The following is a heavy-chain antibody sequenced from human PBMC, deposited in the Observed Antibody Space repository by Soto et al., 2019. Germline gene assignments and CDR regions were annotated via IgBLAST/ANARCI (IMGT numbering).Heavy chain of an antibody. J-gene: IGHJ4*02. D-gene: IGHD2-15*01. Sequence: GESLNISCEVSGDTFTNLWIGRVRQMPGKGLEWMGIIFPRDSDTRYSPSLQRRVTISVDKSINTTYLQWSSLKASDTAMYYCARHLRSTPFDSWGRGTLVTVSS. CDR3: ARHLRSTPFDS. CDR1: GDTFTNLW. CDR2: IFPRDSDT. V-gene: IGHV5-51*01.